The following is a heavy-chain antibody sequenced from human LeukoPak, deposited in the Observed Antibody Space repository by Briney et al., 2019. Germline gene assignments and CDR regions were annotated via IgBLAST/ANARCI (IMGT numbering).Heavy chain of an antibody. D-gene: IGHD6-19*01. J-gene: IGHJ3*01. V-gene: IGHV5-51*01. CDR1: GYSITSYW. CDR2: IYPSDSEA. Sequence: GESLKISCKGSGYSITSYWIGWVRQMPGKDVEWMGIIYPSDSEARYSPSFRGQVTISADKSINTAYLQWSSLKASDTAMYYCARCKAVAGTINAFDFWGQGTMVTVSS. CDR3: ARCKAVAGTINAFDF.